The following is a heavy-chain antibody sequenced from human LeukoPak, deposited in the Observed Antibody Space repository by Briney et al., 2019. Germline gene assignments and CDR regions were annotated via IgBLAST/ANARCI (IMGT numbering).Heavy chain of an antibody. D-gene: IGHD5-24*01. V-gene: IGHV1-69*05. J-gene: IGHJ4*02. Sequence: SVKVSCKASGGTFSSYAISWVRQAPGQGLEWMGGIIPIFGTANYAQKFQGRVTITTDESTSTAYMELSSLRSEDTAVYYCARVNGYSYYFDYWGQGTLVTVSS. CDR2: IIPIFGTA. CDR3: ARVNGYSYYFDY. CDR1: GGTFSSYA.